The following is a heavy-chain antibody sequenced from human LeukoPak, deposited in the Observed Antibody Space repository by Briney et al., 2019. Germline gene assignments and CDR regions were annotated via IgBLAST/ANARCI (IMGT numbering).Heavy chain of an antibody. CDR1: GGTFSSYA. CDR3: ARGMVRGVTTFDY. J-gene: IGHJ4*02. D-gene: IGHD3-10*01. V-gene: IGHV1-69*13. CDR2: IIPIFGTA. Sequence: ASVNVSCKASGGTFSSYAISWVRQAPGQGLEWMGGIIPIFGTANYAQKFQGRVTITADESTSTAYMELSSLRSEDTAVYYCARGMVRGVTTFDYWGQGTLVTVSS.